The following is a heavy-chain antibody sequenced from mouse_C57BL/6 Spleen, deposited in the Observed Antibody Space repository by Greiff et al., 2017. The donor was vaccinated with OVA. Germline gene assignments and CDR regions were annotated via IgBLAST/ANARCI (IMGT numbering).Heavy chain of an antibody. CDR3: ARWSSYFSGWYFDV. V-gene: IGHV7-3*01. D-gene: IGHD2-12*01. CDR1: GFTFTDYY. Sequence: EVMLVESGGGLVQPGGSLSLSCAASGFTFTDYYMSWVRQPPGKALEWLGFIRNKANGYTTEYSASVKGRFTISRDNSQSILYLQMNALRAEDSATYYCARWSSYFSGWYFDVWGTGTTVTVSS. CDR2: IRNKANGYTT. J-gene: IGHJ1*03.